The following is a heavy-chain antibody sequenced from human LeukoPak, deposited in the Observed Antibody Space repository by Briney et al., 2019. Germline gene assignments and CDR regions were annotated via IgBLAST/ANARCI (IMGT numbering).Heavy chain of an antibody. CDR1: GFSLSTSGVG. CDR2: IYWDDYK. D-gene: IGHD6-19*01. CDR3: ARANAVAGTIDY. Sequence: SGPTLVSPTQTLTLTCTFSGFSLSTSGVGVGWIRQPPGKALEWLVLIYWDDYKRYSPSLNNRLTITRGTSKNQVVLTMTNIDPVDTGTYYCARANAVAGTIDYWGQGTLVSVSS. V-gene: IGHV2-5*02. J-gene: IGHJ4*02.